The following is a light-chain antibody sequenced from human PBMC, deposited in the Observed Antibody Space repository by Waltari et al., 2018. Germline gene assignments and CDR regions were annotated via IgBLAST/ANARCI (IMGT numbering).Light chain of an antibody. J-gene: IGKJ3*01. CDR1: QSVNNR. V-gene: IGKV3-11*01. CDR2: DAS. Sequence: EIVLTQSPATLSLSPGERATLTCRARQSVNNRLPWYQQKPGQAPRLLIYDASKRATGIPARFSGSGSGTDFTLTISSLEPEDFAVYYCQYRGHWPPGATFGPGTKVEIK. CDR3: QYRGHWPPGAT.